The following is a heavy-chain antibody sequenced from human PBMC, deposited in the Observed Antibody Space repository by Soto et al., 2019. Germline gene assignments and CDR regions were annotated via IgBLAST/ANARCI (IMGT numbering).Heavy chain of an antibody. CDR2: IYSSGGA. CDR1: GGSVSSGTYY. V-gene: IGHV4-61*01. Sequence: QVQLQESGPGLVKPSETLFLICTVSGGSVSSGTYYWSWIRQPPGKELEYIGYIYSSGGAAYNPSLKSRVTILLDTSKNQFSLKLSSVTAADTAVYYCARGGGMVRPWGWFDPWGQGTLVTVSS. D-gene: IGHD3-10*01. CDR3: ARGGGMVRPWGWFDP. J-gene: IGHJ5*02.